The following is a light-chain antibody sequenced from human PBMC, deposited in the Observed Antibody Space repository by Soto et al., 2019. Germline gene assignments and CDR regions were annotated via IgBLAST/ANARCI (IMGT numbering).Light chain of an antibody. Sequence: QSVLTQPPSASGTPGQRVTISCSGSSSNMGSNYVYWYQQLPGTAPKLLIYRNNQRPSGVPDRFSGSKSGTSASLAISGLRSEDEADYYCAAWDDSLSGRVFCGGTKLTVL. V-gene: IGLV1-47*01. CDR2: RNN. CDR1: SSNMGSNY. J-gene: IGLJ2*01. CDR3: AAWDDSLSGRV.